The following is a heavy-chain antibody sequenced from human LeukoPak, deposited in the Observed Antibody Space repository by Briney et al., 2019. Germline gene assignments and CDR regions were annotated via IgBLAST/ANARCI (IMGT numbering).Heavy chain of an antibody. V-gene: IGHV1-69*04. CDR2: IIPILGIA. D-gene: IGHD2-2*01. J-gene: IGHJ4*02. Sequence: GASVKVSCKASGGTFSSYAISWVRQAPGQGLEWMGRIIPILGIANYAQKFQGRVTITADKSTSTAYMELSSLRSEDTAVYYCARGLGGCSSTSCSRGPFDYWGQGTLVTVSS. CDR3: ARGLGGCSSTSCSRGPFDY. CDR1: GGTFSSYA.